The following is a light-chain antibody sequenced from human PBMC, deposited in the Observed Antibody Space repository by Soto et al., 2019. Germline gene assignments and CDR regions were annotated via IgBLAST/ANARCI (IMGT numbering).Light chain of an antibody. J-gene: IGKJ1*01. V-gene: IGKV3-15*01. CDR1: QSVSSN. CDR3: QQYNNWWT. Sequence: EIVMTQSPATLSVSPGERATLSCRASQSVSSNLAWYQQKPGQAPSLLIYGASTRATGIPARFSGSGSGTEFTLTISSLQFDDSAVYYCQQYNNWWTFGQGTKVDIK. CDR2: GAS.